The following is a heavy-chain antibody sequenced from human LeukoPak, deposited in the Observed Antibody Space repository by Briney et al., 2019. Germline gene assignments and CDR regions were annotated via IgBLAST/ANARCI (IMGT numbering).Heavy chain of an antibody. CDR3: ARDRKYSSGWSYWFDP. CDR1: GGSISSYY. V-gene: IGHV4-4*07. D-gene: IGHD6-19*01. CDR2: IYTSGST. J-gene: IGHJ5*02. Sequence: PSETLSLTCTVSGGSISSYYWSWIRQPAGKGLEWIGRIYTSGSTNYNPSLKSRVTISVDTSKNQFSLKLSSVTAADTAVYYCARDRKYSSGWSYWFDPWGQGTLVTVSS.